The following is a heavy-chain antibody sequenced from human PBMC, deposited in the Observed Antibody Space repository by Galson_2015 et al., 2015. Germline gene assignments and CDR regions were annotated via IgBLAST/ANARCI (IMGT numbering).Heavy chain of an antibody. V-gene: IGHV3-11*01. CDR2: ISNSGTTI. D-gene: IGHD3-22*01. J-gene: IGHJ4*02. Sequence: SLRLSCAASGFTFSDYYMTWIRQAPGKGLEWVSYISNSGTTIYYADSVEGRFTISRDNAKNSLYLQMNSLRVEDTAVYYCARDLGSSGPFDYWGQGTLVTVSS. CDR3: ARDLGSSGPFDY. CDR1: GFTFSDYY.